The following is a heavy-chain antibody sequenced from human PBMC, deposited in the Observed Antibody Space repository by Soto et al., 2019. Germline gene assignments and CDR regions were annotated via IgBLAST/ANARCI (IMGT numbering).Heavy chain of an antibody. Sequence: QVQLQESGPGLVKPSETLSLTCTVSGGSISRYYWSWIRQPPGKGLEWIGYIYYSGSTNYNPSLKSRVTISVDTLKNQFSLKLSSVTAADTAVYYCAGTLGYCSGGSCYHHAAFDIWGQGTMVTVSS. D-gene: IGHD2-15*01. CDR1: GGSISRYY. CDR2: IYYSGST. CDR3: AGTLGYCSGGSCYHHAAFDI. V-gene: IGHV4-59*08. J-gene: IGHJ3*02.